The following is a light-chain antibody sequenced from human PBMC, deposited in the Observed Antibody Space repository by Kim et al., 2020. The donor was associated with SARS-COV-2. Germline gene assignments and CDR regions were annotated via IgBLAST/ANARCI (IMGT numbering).Light chain of an antibody. J-gene: IGKJ1*01. CDR1: QSVLYSSNNKNY. CDR2: WAS. V-gene: IGKV4-1*01. Sequence: ATINCKSSQSVLYSSNNKNYLAWYQQKPGQPPKLLIYWASTRESGVPDRFSGSGSGTDFTLTISGLQAEDVAVYYCQQCYTTPRTFGQGTKVDIK. CDR3: QQCYTTPRT.